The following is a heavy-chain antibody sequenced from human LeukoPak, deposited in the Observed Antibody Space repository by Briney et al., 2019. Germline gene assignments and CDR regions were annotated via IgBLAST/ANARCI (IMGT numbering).Heavy chain of an antibody. CDR3: ARGAGYTAMADY. J-gene: IGHJ4*02. D-gene: IGHD5-18*01. Sequence: SVKVSCKASGGTFSIYAISWVRQAPGQGLEWMGGIIPIFGTANYAQKFQGRVTITADESTSTAYVELSSLRSEDTAVYYCARGAGYTAMADYWGQGTLVTVSS. CDR2: IIPIFGTA. V-gene: IGHV1-69*13. CDR1: GGTFSIYA.